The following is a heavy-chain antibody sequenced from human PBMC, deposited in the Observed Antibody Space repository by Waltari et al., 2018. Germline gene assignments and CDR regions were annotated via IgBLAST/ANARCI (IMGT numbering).Heavy chain of an antibody. CDR3: AKSSGSYYEVFDY. V-gene: IGHV3-23*04. J-gene: IGHJ4*02. CDR1: GFAFANYG. CDR2: ISGSGGTT. D-gene: IGHD1-26*01. Sequence: EVRLVESGGGLVQPGGSLRLSCAASGFAFANYGMSWVRQAPGKGFEWVSSISGSGGTTYYADSVKGRFTMSKDNSKNTLFLQMNSLRVDDTADYYCAKSSGSYYEVFDYWGRGTLVTVSS.